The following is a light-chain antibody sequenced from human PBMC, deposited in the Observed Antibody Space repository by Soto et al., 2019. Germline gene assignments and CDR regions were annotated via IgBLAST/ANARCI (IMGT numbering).Light chain of an antibody. CDR3: QQYGDSSWA. V-gene: IGKV1-5*01. J-gene: IGKJ1*01. CDR2: DAS. Sequence: DIHMTQSPSTLSASVGDRVTITCRASQTISNWLAWYQQRPGKAPKLLIYDASTLESGVPSRFSGSGSGTEFTLTISSLQPDDFATYYCQQYGDSSWAFGQGTKVEIK. CDR1: QTISNW.